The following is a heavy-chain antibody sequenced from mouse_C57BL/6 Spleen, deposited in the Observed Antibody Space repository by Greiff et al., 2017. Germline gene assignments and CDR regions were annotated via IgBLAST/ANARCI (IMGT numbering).Heavy chain of an antibody. CDR1: GYTFTSYW. D-gene: IGHD1-1*01. J-gene: IGHJ1*03. Sequence: QVQLQQSGAELVRPGTSVKLSCKASGYTFTSYWMHWVKQRPGQGLEWIGVIDPSDSSTNNNQKFKGKATLTLDTASSTAYMQLSSLTSEDSAGYFCARGDYGSSYWCFDGWGTGTTVTVSS. CDR2: IDPSDSST. V-gene: IGHV1-59*01. CDR3: ARGDYGSSYWCFDG.